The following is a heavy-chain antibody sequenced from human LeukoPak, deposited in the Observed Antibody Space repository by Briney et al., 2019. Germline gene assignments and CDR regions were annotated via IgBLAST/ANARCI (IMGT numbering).Heavy chain of an antibody. CDR2: IWYDGSNK. D-gene: IGHD6-13*01. CDR1: GFTFSSYG. CDR3: ARDYSQQPVGG. V-gene: IGHV3-33*01. J-gene: IGHJ4*02. Sequence: GRSLRLSCAASGFTFSSYGMHWVRQAPGKGLEWVAVIWYDGSNKYYADSVKGRFTISRDNSKNTLYLQMNSLRAEDTAVYYCARDYSQQPVGGWGQGTLVTVSS.